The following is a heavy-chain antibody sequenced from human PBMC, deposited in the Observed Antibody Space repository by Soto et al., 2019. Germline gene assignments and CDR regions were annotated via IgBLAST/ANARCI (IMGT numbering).Heavy chain of an antibody. CDR3: ARIRSSTSSNWLDP. Sequence: GGSLRLSCAASGFTFDDYAMHWVRQAPGKGLEWVSGISWNSGSIGYADSVKGRFTISRDNAKNSLYLQMNSLRAEDTALYYCARIRSSTSSNWLDPWGQGTMVTVST. J-gene: IGHJ5*02. D-gene: IGHD2-2*01. V-gene: IGHV3-9*01. CDR2: ISWNSGSI. CDR1: GFTFDDYA.